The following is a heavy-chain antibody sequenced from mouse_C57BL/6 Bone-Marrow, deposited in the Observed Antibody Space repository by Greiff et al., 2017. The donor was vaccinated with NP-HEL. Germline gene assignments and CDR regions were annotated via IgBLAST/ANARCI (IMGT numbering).Heavy chain of an antibody. Sequence: QVQLQQPGAELVRPGTSVKMSCKASGYTFTNYWIGWAKQRPGHGLEWIGDIYPGGGYTNYNEKFKGKATLTADKSSSTAYMQFSSLTSEDSASDYCARHYYGSSYEFAYWGQGTLVTVCA. V-gene: IGHV1-63*01. CDR3: ARHYYGSSYEFAY. CDR2: IYPGGGYT. J-gene: IGHJ3*01. D-gene: IGHD1-1*01. CDR1: GYTFTNYW.